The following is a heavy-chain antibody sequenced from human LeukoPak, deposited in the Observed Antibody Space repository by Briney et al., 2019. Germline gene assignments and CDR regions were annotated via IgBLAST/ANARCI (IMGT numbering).Heavy chain of an antibody. D-gene: IGHD4-17*01. J-gene: IGHJ6*02. CDR1: GFTFSGSA. CDR2: IRSKANSYAT. Sequence: PGGSLRLSCAASGFTFSGSAMHWVRQASGKGLEWVGRIRSKANSYATAYAASVKGRFTISRDDSKNTAYLQMNSLKTEDTAVYYCTRPWTTVTTYEYYYGMDVWGQGTTVTVSS. V-gene: IGHV3-73*01. CDR3: TRPWTTVTTYEYYYGMDV.